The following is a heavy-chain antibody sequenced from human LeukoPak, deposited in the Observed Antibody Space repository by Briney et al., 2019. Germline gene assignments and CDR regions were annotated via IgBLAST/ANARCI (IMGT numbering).Heavy chain of an antibody. D-gene: IGHD6-6*01. CDR1: GGSISSYY. CDR3: ARRIAARPRGYWFDP. Sequence: SETLSLTCTVSGGSISSYYWSWIRQPPGKGLEWIGYIYYIGSTKYNPSLKSRVTISVDTSKNQFSLKVSSVTAADTAVYYCARRIAARPRGYWFDPWGQGTLVTVSS. J-gene: IGHJ5*02. CDR2: IYYIGST. V-gene: IGHV4-59*12.